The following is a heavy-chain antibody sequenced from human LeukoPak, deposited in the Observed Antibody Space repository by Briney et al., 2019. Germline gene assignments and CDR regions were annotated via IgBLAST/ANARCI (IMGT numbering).Heavy chain of an antibody. D-gene: IGHD6-6*01. CDR3: ARDRWSSSSSEGALDI. J-gene: IGHJ3*02. CDR1: GYTFTSYG. V-gene: IGHV1-18*01. CDR2: HCAYNGNT. Sequence: ASVRVSCTASGYTFTSYGISWVRQTPGQGRERVGCHCAYNGNTNYAQKLQGRVTMTTDTSTSTAYMELSSLRSDDTAVYYCARDRWSSSSSEGALDIWGRGTMVTVSS.